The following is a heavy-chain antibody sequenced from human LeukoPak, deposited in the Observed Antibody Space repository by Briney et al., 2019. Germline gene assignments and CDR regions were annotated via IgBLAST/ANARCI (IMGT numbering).Heavy chain of an antibody. CDR3: VKESDEYSSSSSDY. J-gene: IGHJ4*02. Sequence: GRSLRLPCAASGFTFNNYGMQWVRQAPGKGLEWVAVISYTGNTKYYVDSVKGRFTISRDNSKNTLYLQMNSLRAEDTAVYYCVKESDEYSSSSSDYWGQGTLVTVSS. D-gene: IGHD6-6*01. V-gene: IGHV3-30*18. CDR2: ISYTGNTK. CDR1: GFTFNNYG.